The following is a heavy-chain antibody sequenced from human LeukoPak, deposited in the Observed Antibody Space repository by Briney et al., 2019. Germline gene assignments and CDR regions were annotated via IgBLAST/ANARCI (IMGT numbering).Heavy chain of an antibody. CDR2: INHSGST. CDR3: ARGRYFNWFDP. V-gene: IGHV4-59*01. CDR1: GGSISSYY. D-gene: IGHD3-16*02. J-gene: IGHJ5*02. Sequence: SETLSLTCTVSGGSISSYYWSWIRQPPGKGLEWIGEINHSGSTNYNPSLKSRVTISVDTSKNQFSLKLSSVTAADTAVYYCARGRYFNWFDPWGQGTLVTVSS.